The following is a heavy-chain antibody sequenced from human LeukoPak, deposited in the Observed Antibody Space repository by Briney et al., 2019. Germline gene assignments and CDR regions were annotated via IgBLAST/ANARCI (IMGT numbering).Heavy chain of an antibody. J-gene: IGHJ4*02. D-gene: IGHD5-24*01. V-gene: IGHV3-11*04. Sequence: PGGSLRLSCAASGFTFSDYYMSWIRQAPGKGLEWVSYISSSGSTIYYADSMKGRFTISRDNSKNTLYLLMNSLRAEDTAVYYCARGQRRHIDMAPSFDYWGQGTLVTASS. CDR2: ISSSGSTI. CDR1: GFTFSDYY. CDR3: ARGQRRHIDMAPSFDY.